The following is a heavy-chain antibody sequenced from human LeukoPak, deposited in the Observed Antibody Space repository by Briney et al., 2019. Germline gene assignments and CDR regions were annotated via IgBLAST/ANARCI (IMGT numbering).Heavy chain of an antibody. V-gene: IGHV4-39*01. CDR3: ARHVLLGNYPDYFDS. Sequence: SETLSLTCTVSGGSISSSSYHWGWIRQLPGKGLEWIGSIYYSGSTLYNPSLKSRVTISVDTSKNQFSLKLSSVTAADTTVYFCARHVLLGNYPDYFDSWGQGTLVTVSS. CDR1: GGSISSSSYH. D-gene: IGHD1-7*01. J-gene: IGHJ4*02. CDR2: IYYSGST.